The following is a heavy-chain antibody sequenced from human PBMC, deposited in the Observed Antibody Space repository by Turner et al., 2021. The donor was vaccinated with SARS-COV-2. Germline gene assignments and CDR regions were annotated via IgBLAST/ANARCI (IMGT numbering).Heavy chain of an antibody. CDR3: VSKGQVAVAGFDS. CDR2: IKQDGGEK. V-gene: IGHV3-7*01. D-gene: IGHD6-19*01. Sequence: EVQLVESGGGLVQPGESLRLTCVASGFSFSNYWMTWVRQAPVKGLEWVANIKQDGGEKYYVDSVQGRFTISRDNAENSLYLQMNSLRVEDTAMYYCVSKGQVAVAGFDSWGQGTLVTVSS. J-gene: IGHJ4*02. CDR1: GFSFSNYW.